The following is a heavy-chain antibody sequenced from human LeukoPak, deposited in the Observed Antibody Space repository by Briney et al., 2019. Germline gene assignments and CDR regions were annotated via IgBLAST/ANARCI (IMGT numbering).Heavy chain of an antibody. D-gene: IGHD6-13*01. CDR1: GDSMTGTSHF. V-gene: IGHV4-39*07. Sequence: SETLSLTCTVSGDSMTGTSHFWDWIRQPPGKGLEWIGSIYYHGSTYYNPSLKSRVTISVDTSKNQFSLKLTSVTAADTAVYYCARVSRQQLVIDYWGQGTLVTVSS. CDR2: IYYHGST. CDR3: ARVSRQQLVIDY. J-gene: IGHJ4*02.